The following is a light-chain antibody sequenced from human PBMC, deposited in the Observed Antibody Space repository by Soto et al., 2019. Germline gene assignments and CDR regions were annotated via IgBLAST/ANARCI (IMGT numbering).Light chain of an antibody. CDR1: QSLLDSDDGNTY. V-gene: IGKV2-40*01. CDR3: MQRIEFYT. CDR2: TLS. Sequence: DIVMTQTPLSLPVTPGEPASISCRSSQSLLDSDDGNTYLDWYLQKPGQSPQLLIYTLSYRAFGVPDRFSGSGSGTNFTLKISRVEAEDVGVYYCMQRIEFYTFGQGTRLEIK. J-gene: IGKJ5*01.